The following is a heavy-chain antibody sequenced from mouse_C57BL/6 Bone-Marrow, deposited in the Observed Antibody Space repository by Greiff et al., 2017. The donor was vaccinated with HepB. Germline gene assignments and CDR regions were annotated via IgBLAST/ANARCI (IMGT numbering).Heavy chain of an antibody. V-gene: IGHV1-69*01. J-gene: IGHJ2*01. CDR3: ARGNLLLPVYFDY. CDR1: GYTFTSYW. CDR2: IDPSDSYT. D-gene: IGHD1-1*01. Sequence: VQLQQPGAELVMPGASVKLSCKASGYTFTSYWMHWVKQRPGQGLEWIGEIDPSDSYTNYNQKFKGKSTLTVDKSSSTAYMQLSSLTSEDSAVYYCARGNLLLPVYFDYWGQGTTLTVSS.